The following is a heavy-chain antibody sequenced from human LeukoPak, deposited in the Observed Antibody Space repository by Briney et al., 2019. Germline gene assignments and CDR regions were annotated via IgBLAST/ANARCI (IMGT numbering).Heavy chain of an antibody. CDR2: IWYDGSNA. CDR3: ARDYGTTVVTRGAFAV. Sequence: PGGSLRLSCAASGFTFSHYGMHWVRQAPGKGLEWVAIIWYDGSNAYYADSVKGRFTISRDDSKNTVYLQMDSLRGEDTAVYFCARDYGTTVVTRGAFAVWGQGTMVTVSS. D-gene: IGHD4-23*01. V-gene: IGHV3-33*01. CDR1: GFTFSHYG. J-gene: IGHJ3*01.